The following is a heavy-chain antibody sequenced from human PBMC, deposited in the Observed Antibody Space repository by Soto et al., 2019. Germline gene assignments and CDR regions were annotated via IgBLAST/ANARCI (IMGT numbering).Heavy chain of an antibody. Sequence: PSETRSLTCTVSGGSISSSSYYLGWIRQPPGKGLEWIGRIYYSGSTYYNPSLKSRVTISVDTSKNQFSLKLSSVTAADTAFYYCARHPVPSSFFTAYRGQAPLVT. J-gene: IGHJ4*02. CDR1: GGSISSSSYY. CDR2: IYYSGST. CDR3: ARHPVPSSFFTAY. V-gene: IGHV4-39*01. D-gene: IGHD6-19*01.